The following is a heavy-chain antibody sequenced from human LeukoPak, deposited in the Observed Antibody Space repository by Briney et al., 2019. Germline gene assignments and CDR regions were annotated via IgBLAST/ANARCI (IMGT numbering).Heavy chain of an antibody. Sequence: ASVKVSCKASGYTFTSYDINWVRQATGQGLEWMGWISTYNGNTDDAQKFLDRVILTRDISSTTAYLELRSLRPDDTAVYFCVRGAPYCDRSACSSPGHHWGQGTLVTVSS. J-gene: IGHJ4*02. CDR1: GYTFTSYD. V-gene: IGHV1-18*01. D-gene: IGHD2/OR15-2a*01. CDR2: ISTYNGNT. CDR3: VRGAPYCDRSACSSPGHH.